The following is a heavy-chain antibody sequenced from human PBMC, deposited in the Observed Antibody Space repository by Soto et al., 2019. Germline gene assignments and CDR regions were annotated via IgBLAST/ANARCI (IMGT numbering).Heavy chain of an antibody. V-gene: IGHV3-7*01. J-gene: IGHJ4*02. Sequence: EVQLVESGGGLVQPGGSLRLSCTVSGFSLSSYWMSWVRQAPGKGLEWVANIIQDGSEKQYVDSVKGRFTISRDNAKNSLYLQMNGLRAEDAAVYYCARGHSAPDYWGQGTLVTVS. CDR1: GFSLSSYW. CDR3: ARGHSAPDY. CDR2: IIQDGSEK.